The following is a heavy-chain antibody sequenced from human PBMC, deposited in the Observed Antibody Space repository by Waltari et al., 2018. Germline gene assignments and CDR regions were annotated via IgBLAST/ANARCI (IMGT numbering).Heavy chain of an antibody. CDR1: GFIFGNVW. Sequence: EVHLVESGGGSVQPGGSLRLSCAASGFIFGNVWMHWVRQVPGKGRVWVSLIKDDWSTIAYADSVKGRFTISRDNAKNTLYLQMDSLRVEDTAVYYCTRTLVGPYPFENWGQGTLVTVSS. CDR3: TRTLVGPYPFEN. D-gene: IGHD1-26*01. V-gene: IGHV3-74*01. CDR2: IKDDWSTI. J-gene: IGHJ4*02.